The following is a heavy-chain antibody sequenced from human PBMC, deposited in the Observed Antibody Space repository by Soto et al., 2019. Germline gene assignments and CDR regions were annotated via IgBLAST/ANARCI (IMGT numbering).Heavy chain of an antibody. Sequence: GGSLRLSCAASGFTFSNAWMNWVRQAPGKGLEWVGRIKSKTDGGTTDYAAPVKGRFTISREDSKNTVYLQMNSLKTEDTAVYYCTTDVLRYFDWLHHYYYYGMDVWGQGTTVTVSS. CDR2: IKSKTDGGTT. V-gene: IGHV3-15*07. D-gene: IGHD3-9*01. CDR1: GFTFSNAW. J-gene: IGHJ6*02. CDR3: TTDVLRYFDWLHHYYYYGMDV.